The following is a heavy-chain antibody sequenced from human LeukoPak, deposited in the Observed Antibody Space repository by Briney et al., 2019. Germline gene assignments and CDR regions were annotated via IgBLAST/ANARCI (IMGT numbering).Heavy chain of an antibody. D-gene: IGHD2-2*01. V-gene: IGHV3-21*01. CDR1: GFTFSSYS. Sequence: GGSLRLSCAASGFTFSSYSMNWVRQAPGKGLEWVSSISSSSSYIYYADSVKGRFTISRDNAKNSLYLQMNSLRAEYTAVYYCARDLVVLAAIALCGFDPWGQETLVTVSS. CDR2: ISSSSSYI. J-gene: IGHJ5*02. CDR3: ARDLVVLAAIALCGFDP.